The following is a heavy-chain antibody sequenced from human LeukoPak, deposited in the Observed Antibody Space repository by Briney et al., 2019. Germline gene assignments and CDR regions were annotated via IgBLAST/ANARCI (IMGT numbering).Heavy chain of an antibody. CDR2: GRSKGYGAHK. CDR1: GFTFGDFS. Sequence: GGSLRLSCLSTGFTFGDFSMTGVRQAPWKGLAWVGIGRSKGYGAHKEYAPSEEGRFPLPRDDSESVAYLQMDNLRTEDTGIYYCTRGSGRFEYWGQGTRVIVSS. D-gene: IGHD2-15*01. CDR3: TRGSGRFEY. J-gene: IGHJ4*02. V-gene: IGHV3-49*04.